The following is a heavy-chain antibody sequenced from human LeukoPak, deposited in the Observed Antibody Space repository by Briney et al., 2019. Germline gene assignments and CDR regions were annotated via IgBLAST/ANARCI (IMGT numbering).Heavy chain of an antibody. Sequence: SETLSLTCAVYGGSFSGYYWSWIRQPPGKGLEWIGETNHSGSTNYNPSLKSRVTISVDTSKNQFSLKLSSVTAADTAVYYCARVATATFDYWGQGTLVTVSS. CDR1: GGSFSGYY. V-gene: IGHV4-34*01. CDR3: ARVATATFDY. D-gene: IGHD5-24*01. J-gene: IGHJ4*02. CDR2: TNHSGST.